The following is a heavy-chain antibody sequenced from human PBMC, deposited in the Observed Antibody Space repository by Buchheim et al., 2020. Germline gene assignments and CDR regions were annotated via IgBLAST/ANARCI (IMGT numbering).Heavy chain of an antibody. CDR3: ARFATITVAGTYYSSAMDV. CDR1: GFTFGRYW. V-gene: IGHV3-74*01. J-gene: IGHJ6*02. D-gene: IGHD6-19*01. Sequence: EVQLVEAGGGLVQPGGSLRLSCVASGFTFGRYWMHWVRQTPGEGLVWVSRISGDGSTTAYADSVKGRFTSSRDNAKNTLYRQMNSLRVEDTAVYYCARFATITVAGTYYSSAMDVWGRGTT. CDR2: ISGDGSTT.